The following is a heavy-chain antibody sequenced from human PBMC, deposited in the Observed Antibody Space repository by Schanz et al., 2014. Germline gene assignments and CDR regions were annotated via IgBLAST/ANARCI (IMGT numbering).Heavy chain of an antibody. CDR3: VRDCGNSCDAFDI. D-gene: IGHD4-4*01. CDR2: INTDETTT. V-gene: IGHV3-74*01. J-gene: IGHJ3*02. Sequence: EVKLVESGGGLVQPGGSLRLSCAASGSTFSAYWMHWVRQVPGKGLVWIARINTDETTTKYADSVRGRFTISRDNSKNTLYLQMNSLRTEDTAVYYCVRDCGNSCDAFDIWGLGTMVTVSS. CDR1: GSTFSAYW.